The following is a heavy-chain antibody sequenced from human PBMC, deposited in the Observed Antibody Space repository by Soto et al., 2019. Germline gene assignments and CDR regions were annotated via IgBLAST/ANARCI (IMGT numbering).Heavy chain of an antibody. CDR3: ARGNHRWLQLWYFDL. Sequence: QVQLVQSGAEVKKPGSSVKVSCKASGGTFSNYPISWVRQVPGQGLEWMGGIIPIFGTVNYAQKFQGRVTITADESTSTAYTELSSLRSEDTAVYYCARGNHRWLQLWYFDLWGRGTLVTVSS. J-gene: IGHJ2*01. D-gene: IGHD5-12*01. CDR2: IIPIFGTV. V-gene: IGHV1-69*12. CDR1: GGTFSNYP.